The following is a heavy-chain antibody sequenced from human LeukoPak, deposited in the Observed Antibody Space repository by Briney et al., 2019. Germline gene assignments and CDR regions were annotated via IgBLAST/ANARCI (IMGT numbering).Heavy chain of an antibody. J-gene: IGHJ3*02. V-gene: IGHV3-30*18. CDR3: AKDRRLLTTVTPDAFDI. CDR1: GFTFSSYG. CDR2: ISYDGSNK. Sequence: GRSLRLSCAASGFTFSSYGMHWVRQAPGKGLEWVAVISYDGSNKFYADSVKGRFTISRDNSKNTLYLQMNSLRAEDTAMYYCAKDRRLLTTVTPDAFDIWGQGTMVTVYS. D-gene: IGHD4-17*01.